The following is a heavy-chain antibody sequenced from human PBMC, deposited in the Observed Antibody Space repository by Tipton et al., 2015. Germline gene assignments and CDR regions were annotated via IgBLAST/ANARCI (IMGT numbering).Heavy chain of an antibody. CDR2: IYTDGRST. D-gene: IGHD3-16*01. CDR3: ARLQIMGPFDY. V-gene: IGHV3-74*01. Sequence: SLRLSCAASGFTFSNYWMHWVRQAPGKGLAWVSHIYTDGRSTSYADSVKGRFTTSRDNAKNTLYLQMNSLRAEDTAVYYCARLQIMGPFDYWGQGTLVTVSS. CDR1: GFTFSNYW. J-gene: IGHJ4*02.